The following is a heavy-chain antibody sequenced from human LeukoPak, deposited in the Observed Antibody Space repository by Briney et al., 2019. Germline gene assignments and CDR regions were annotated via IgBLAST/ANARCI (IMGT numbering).Heavy chain of an antibody. CDR3: ARRSDSSGYYKSYDY. CDR1: GYSFTSYW. V-gene: IGHV5-51*01. Sequence: GESLKISCKGSGYSFTSYWIGWVRQMPGKGLEWMGIIYPGDSDTRYSPSFQGQVTISADKSISTAYLQWSSLKASDTAMYYCARRSDSSGYYKSYDYWGQGTLVTVSS. CDR2: IYPGDSDT. D-gene: IGHD3-22*01. J-gene: IGHJ4*02.